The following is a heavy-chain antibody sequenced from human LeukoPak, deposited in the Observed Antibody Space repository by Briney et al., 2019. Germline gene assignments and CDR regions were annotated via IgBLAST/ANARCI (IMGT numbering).Heavy chain of an antibody. Sequence: GGSLRLSCAASGFTFSSYAMHWVRQAPGKGLEWVSVIYSGGSTYYADSVKGRFTISRDNSKNTLYLQMNSLRAEDTAVYYCAKDLPEYFDWLFQPPNFDYWGQGTLVTVSS. CDR2: IYSGGST. J-gene: IGHJ4*02. V-gene: IGHV3-23*03. CDR1: GFTFSSYA. D-gene: IGHD3-9*01. CDR3: AKDLPEYFDWLFQPPNFDY.